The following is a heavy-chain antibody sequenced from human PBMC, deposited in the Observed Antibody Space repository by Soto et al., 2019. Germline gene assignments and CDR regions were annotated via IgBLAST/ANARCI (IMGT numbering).Heavy chain of an antibody. CDR2: TYYRSQWNN. D-gene: IGHD1-1*01. J-gene: IGHJ4*02. V-gene: IGHV6-1*01. Sequence: SQTLSLTCAISGASVSSSVAAWNLIRQSPSRGLEWLGRTYYRSQWNNDYAVSLKSRITIKPDTSKNQFSLQLNSVTPEDTAVYYCARDFLDSKYYFDYWGQGTLGTVS. CDR1: GASVSSSVAA. CDR3: ARDFLDSKYYFDY.